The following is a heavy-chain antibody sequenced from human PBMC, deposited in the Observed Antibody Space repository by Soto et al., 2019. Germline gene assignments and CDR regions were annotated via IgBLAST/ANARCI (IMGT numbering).Heavy chain of an antibody. J-gene: IGHJ4*02. CDR2: IYYSGST. CDR1: GASISSDGYY. Sequence: SETLSLTCIVSGASISSDGYYWSWIRQHPGKDLEWIGYIYYSGSTYYNPFLRGRVTISGDTSKNQFSLNLSSVTAADTAVYYCVMHAGRYFDYWGQGTPVT. V-gene: IGHV4-31*03. CDR3: VMHAGRYFDY.